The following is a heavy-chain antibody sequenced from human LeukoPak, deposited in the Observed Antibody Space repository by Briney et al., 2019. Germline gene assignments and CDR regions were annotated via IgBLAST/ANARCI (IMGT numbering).Heavy chain of an antibody. J-gene: IGHJ4*02. CDR1: GFTFSSYA. CDR3: ARDGSSGYSLASAYYFDY. D-gene: IGHD3-22*01. CDR2: ISYDGSNK. Sequence: PGGSLRLSCAASGFTFSSYAMHWVRQAPGKGLEWVAVISYDGSNKYYADSVKGRFTISRDNSKNTLYLQMNSLRVEDTAVYYCARDGSSGYSLASAYYFDYWGQGTLVTVSS. V-gene: IGHV3-30-3*01.